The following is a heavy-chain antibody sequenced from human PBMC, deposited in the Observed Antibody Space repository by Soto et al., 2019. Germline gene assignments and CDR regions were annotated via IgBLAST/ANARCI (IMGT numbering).Heavy chain of an antibody. CDR1: GGSISSGGYY. CDR2: MYYSGST. V-gene: IGHV4-31*03. Sequence: QVQLQESGPGLVKPSQTLSLTCTVSGGSISSGGYYWSWIRQHPGKGLEWIGYMYYSGSTYYNPSLESRVTISVDTSKNQFSLKLSSVTAADTAVYYCAREEVAYYGSGSYNWFDPWGQGTLVTVSS. J-gene: IGHJ5*02. D-gene: IGHD3-10*01. CDR3: AREEVAYYGSGSYNWFDP.